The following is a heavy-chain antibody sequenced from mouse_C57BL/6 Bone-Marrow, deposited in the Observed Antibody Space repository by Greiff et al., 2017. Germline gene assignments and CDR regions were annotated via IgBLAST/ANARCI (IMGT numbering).Heavy chain of an antibody. CDR3: ARWDWDYFDY. J-gene: IGHJ2*01. Sequence: QVQLQQPGAELVMPGASVKLSCKASGYTFTSYWMHWVKQRPGQGLEWIGEIDPSDSYTNYNQKLKGKSTLTVDKSSSTAYMQLSSLTSEDSAVYYCARWDWDYFDYWGQGTTLTVSS. CDR2: IDPSDSYT. D-gene: IGHD4-1*01. V-gene: IGHV1-69*01. CDR1: GYTFTSYW.